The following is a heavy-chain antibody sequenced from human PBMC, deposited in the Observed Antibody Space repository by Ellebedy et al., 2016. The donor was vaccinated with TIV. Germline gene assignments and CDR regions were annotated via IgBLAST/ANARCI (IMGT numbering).Heavy chain of an antibody. CDR3: AGYRGEAVAGNWFDP. Sequence: PGGSLRLSCADSGFTFNTYAMSWVRQAPGKGLEWVSHISGSGVTTYYADSVRGRFSISRDTSKNTLFLQMNSLRADDTAVYYCAGYRGEAVAGNWFDPWGQGTLVTVSS. CDR2: ISGSGVTT. CDR1: GFTFNTYA. J-gene: IGHJ5*02. D-gene: IGHD6-19*01. V-gene: IGHV3-23*01.